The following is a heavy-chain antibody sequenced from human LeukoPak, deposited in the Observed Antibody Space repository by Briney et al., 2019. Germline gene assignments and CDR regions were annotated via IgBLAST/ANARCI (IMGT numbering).Heavy chain of an antibody. CDR1: GESFSGYY. CDR2: INHSGNT. J-gene: IGHJ5*02. Sequence: PSETLSLTCAVFGESFSGYYWGWLRQPPGKGLEWIGEINHSGNTHYNPSLKSRVTISVDTSKNQFSLKLSSVTAADTAVYYCARYGLVFSFDPWGQGTLITVSS. CDR3: ARYGLVFSFDP. V-gene: IGHV4-34*01. D-gene: IGHD2-21*01.